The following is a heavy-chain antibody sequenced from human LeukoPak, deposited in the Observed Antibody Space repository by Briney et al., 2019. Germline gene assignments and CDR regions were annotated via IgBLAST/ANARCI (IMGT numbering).Heavy chain of an antibody. J-gene: IGHJ4*02. CDR3: SKDGSWKQEWFDY. Sequence: PGGSLRLSCAASGFTFSNYAMTWVRQAPGKGLEWVSGISGSGGSPYYADSVKGRFTISGDNSKNTLYLQLNSLRAEDTAVYYCSKDGSWKQEWFDYWGQGTLVTVSS. CDR1: GFTFSNYA. CDR2: ISGSGGSP. D-gene: IGHD3-10*01. V-gene: IGHV3-23*01.